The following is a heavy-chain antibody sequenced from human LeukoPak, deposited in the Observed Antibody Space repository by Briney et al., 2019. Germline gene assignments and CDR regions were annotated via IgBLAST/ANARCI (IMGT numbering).Heavy chain of an antibody. J-gene: IGHJ3*02. D-gene: IGHD3-10*01. CDR1: GFTFSSYG. Sequence: GGSLRLSCAASGFTFSSYGMHWVRQAPGKGLEWVAFIRYDGSNKYYADSVKGRFTISRDNSKNTLYLQMNSLRAEDTAIYYCAKDLWWFGEFPNAFENWGQGTMVTGSS. V-gene: IGHV3-30*02. CDR3: AKDLWWFGEFPNAFEN. CDR2: IRYDGSNK.